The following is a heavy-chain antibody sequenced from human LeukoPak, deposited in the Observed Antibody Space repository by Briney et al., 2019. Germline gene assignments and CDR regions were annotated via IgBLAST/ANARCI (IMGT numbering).Heavy chain of an antibody. D-gene: IGHD6-13*01. CDR1: GGSISRSGYY. J-gene: IGHJ5*02. Sequence: SETLSLTCTVSGGSISRSGYYWGWIRQPPGKGLEWIGSIYYTGTTYYNLSHKSRVTISVDTSKNQFSLNLSSVTAADTAMYYCARHIVAGGDPDWFDPWGQGTLVTVSS. V-gene: IGHV4-39*01. CDR3: ARHIVAGGDPDWFDP. CDR2: IYYTGTT.